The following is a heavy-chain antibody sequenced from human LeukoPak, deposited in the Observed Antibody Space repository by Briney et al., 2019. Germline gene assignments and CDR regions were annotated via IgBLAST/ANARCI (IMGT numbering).Heavy chain of an antibody. J-gene: IGHJ2*01. CDR1: GFTFSSYA. V-gene: IGHV3-23*01. CDR3: AKDRYLGINWYFDL. CDR2: ISGSGGST. Sequence: QPGGSLRLSCAASGFTFSSYAMSWVRQAPGKGLEWVSAISGSGGSTYYADSVKARFTISRDNSKNTLYLQMNSLRAEDTAVYYCAKDRYLGINWYFDLWGRGTLVTVSS. D-gene: IGHD7-27*01.